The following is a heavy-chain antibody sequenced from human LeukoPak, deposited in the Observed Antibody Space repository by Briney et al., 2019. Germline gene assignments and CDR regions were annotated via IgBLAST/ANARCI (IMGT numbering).Heavy chain of an antibody. J-gene: IGHJ4*02. CDR3: ASGIEKYTYDYEFGY. CDR1: GGSISSYY. Sequence: SETLSLTCTVSGGSISSYYWSWIRQPPGKGLEWIGYIYYSGSTNYNPSLKSRVTIPVETPRNQFSLKLSSVAAADTAVYYCASGIEKYTYDYEFGYWGQGTLVTVSS. CDR2: IYYSGST. V-gene: IGHV4-59*01. D-gene: IGHD5-18*01.